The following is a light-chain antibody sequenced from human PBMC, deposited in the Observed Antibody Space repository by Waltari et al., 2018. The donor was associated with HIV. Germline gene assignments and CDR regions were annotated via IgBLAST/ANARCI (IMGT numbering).Light chain of an antibody. CDR3: QQYGSSPRT. CDR2: AAS. J-gene: IGKJ1*01. V-gene: IGKV3-20*01. Sequence: EILLTQSPGTLSLFPGERATLSCRASQSVSSSYLAWYQQKPGQAPRLLIYAASSRATGILDRFSGSGSGTDFTLTISRLEPGDCAVYFCQQYGSSPRTFGQGTKVEIK. CDR1: QSVSSSY.